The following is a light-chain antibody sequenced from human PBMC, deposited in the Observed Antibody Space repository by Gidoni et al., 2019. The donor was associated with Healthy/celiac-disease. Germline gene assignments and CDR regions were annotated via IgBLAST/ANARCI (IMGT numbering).Light chain of an antibody. J-gene: IGLJ2*01. Sequence: QSVLTQPPPGSAAPGQKVTISCSGSSSNIGNNYVSWYQQLPGTAPKLLIYDNNKRPSGIPDRFSGSKSGTSATLGITGLQTGDEADYYCGTWDSSLSAPVFGGGTKLTVL. CDR3: GTWDSSLSAPV. V-gene: IGLV1-51*01. CDR2: DNN. CDR1: SSNIGNNY.